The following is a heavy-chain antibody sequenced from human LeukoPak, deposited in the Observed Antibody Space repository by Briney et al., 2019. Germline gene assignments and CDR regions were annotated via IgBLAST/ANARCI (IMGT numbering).Heavy chain of an antibody. CDR3: AKGVWVVRGVIGDAFDI. D-gene: IGHD3-10*01. J-gene: IGHJ3*02. CDR1: QFTFSSYG. V-gene: IGHV3-33*06. CDR2: IWYDGSNK. Sequence: PGRSLRLSCAASQFTFSSYGMHWVRQAPGKGLEWVAVIWYDGSNKYYADSVKGRFTISRDNSKNTLYLQMNSLRAEDTAVYYCAKGVWVVRGVIGDAFDIWGQGTMVTVSS.